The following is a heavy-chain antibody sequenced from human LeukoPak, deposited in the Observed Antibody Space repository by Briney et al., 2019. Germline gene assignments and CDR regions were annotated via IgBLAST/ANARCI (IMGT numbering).Heavy chain of an antibody. Sequence: SETLSLTCTVSGVSISNSSYYWGWIRQPPRKGLEWLGNIHYSGSTYYNPSLQSRVTLSVDTSKNQFSLKLTSVTATDTAVYYCARTYPDCDYWGQGTLVTVSS. CDR2: IHYSGST. J-gene: IGHJ4*02. CDR1: GVSISNSSYY. V-gene: IGHV4-39*01. D-gene: IGHD2-21*02. CDR3: ARTYPDCDY.